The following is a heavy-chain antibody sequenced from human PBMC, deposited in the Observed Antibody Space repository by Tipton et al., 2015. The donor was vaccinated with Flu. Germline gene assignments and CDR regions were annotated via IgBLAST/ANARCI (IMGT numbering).Heavy chain of an antibody. J-gene: IGHJ3*02. CDR1: GGSISSYY. CDR2: IYYSGST. D-gene: IGHD3-16*01. Sequence: TLSLTCTVSGGSISSYYWSWIRQPPGKGLEWIGYIYYSGSTNYIPSLKSRVTISVDTSKNQFSLKLSSVTAADTAVYYCARVGDGDAFDIWGQGTMVTVSS. CDR3: ARVGDGDAFDI. V-gene: IGHV4-59*08.